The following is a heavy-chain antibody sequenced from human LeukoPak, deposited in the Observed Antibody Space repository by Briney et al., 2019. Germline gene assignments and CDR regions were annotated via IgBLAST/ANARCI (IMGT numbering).Heavy chain of an antibody. V-gene: IGHV1-2*02. CDR1: GCTFTGYY. CDR2: INPNSGGT. D-gene: IGHD3-10*01. J-gene: IGHJ5*02. CDR3: ARDGNYYGSGSYNNWFDP. Sequence: GASVKVSCKASGCTFTGYYMHWVRQAPGQGLEWMGWINPNSGGTNYAQKFQGRVTMTRDTSISTAYMELSRLRSDDTAVYYCARDGNYYGSGSYNNWFDPWGQGTLVTVSS.